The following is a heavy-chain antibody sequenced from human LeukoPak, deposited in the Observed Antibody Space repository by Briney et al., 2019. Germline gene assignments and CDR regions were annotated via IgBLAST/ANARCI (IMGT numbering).Heavy chain of an antibody. V-gene: IGHV3-21*01. D-gene: IGHD2-2*02. J-gene: IGHJ4*02. Sequence: PGGSLRLSCAASGFTFSSYSMNWVRQAPGKGLEWVSFISSSSNYRYYADSVEGRFTISRDNAKNSLYLQMASLRAEDTAVYYCARMSVAAAISPYYFDYWGQGTLVTVSS. CDR3: ARMSVAAAISPYYFDY. CDR1: GFTFSSYS. CDR2: ISSSSNYR.